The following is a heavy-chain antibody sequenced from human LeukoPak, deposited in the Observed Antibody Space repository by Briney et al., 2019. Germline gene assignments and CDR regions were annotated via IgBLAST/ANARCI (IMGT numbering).Heavy chain of an antibody. Sequence: PGGSLRLSCTASGVTVSSTYMSWVRQAPGKGLEWVSLIFSGGSTYYADSVKGRFTISRDNSKNKLYFQMNSLRVEDTAVYYCARYCSGGYCSGAFDIWGQGTMVTVSS. J-gene: IGHJ3*02. V-gene: IGHV3-66*01. CDR2: IFSGGST. D-gene: IGHD2-15*01. CDR1: GVTVSSTY. CDR3: ARYCSGGYCSGAFDI.